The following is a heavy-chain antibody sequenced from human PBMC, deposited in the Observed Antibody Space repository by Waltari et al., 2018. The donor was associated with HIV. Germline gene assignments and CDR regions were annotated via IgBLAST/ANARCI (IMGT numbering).Heavy chain of an antibody. V-gene: IGHV3-53*02. Sequence: EVQLVETGGGLIQPGGSMRLSCAASGFTVSSNYMSWVSQAPGRGWVAVICSGGSTSYADSGKGRFTISRDMSKHTLYLQMNRLRAEDTAVYYCARARMHIVVVTVPGWYFDLWGRGTLVTVSS. CDR3: ARARMHIVVVTVPGWYFDL. J-gene: IGHJ2*01. D-gene: IGHD2-21*02. CDR1: GFTVSSNY. CDR2: ICSGGST.